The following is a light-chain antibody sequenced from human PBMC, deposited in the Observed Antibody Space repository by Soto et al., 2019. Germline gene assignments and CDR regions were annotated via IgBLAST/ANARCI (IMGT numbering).Light chain of an antibody. CDR1: WNMNTY. Sequence: DIHMAQSPSSLSASVGDTITITCRASWNMNTYLHWYQQKPGKAPKLLIFSESTLQSGIPARFSGSGSRTDCTLPINSLKPHDFAAYCCQQTSSAPFISGNGTTVNIK. J-gene: IGKJ3*01. V-gene: IGKV1-39*01. CDR3: QQTSSAPFI. CDR2: SES.